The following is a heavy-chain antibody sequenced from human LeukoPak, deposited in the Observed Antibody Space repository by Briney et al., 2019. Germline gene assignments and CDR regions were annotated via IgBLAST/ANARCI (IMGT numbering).Heavy chain of an antibody. J-gene: IGHJ6*03. D-gene: IGHD2-15*01. CDR3: ARHHTDQIVAYPGGYYMDV. Sequence: SETLSLTCAVSGYSISSGYYWGWIRQPPGKGLEWIGSIYHSGSTYYNPSLKSRVTISVDTSKNQFSLKLSSVTAADTAVYYCARHHTDQIVAYPGGYYMDVWGKGTTVTVSS. CDR2: IYHSGST. V-gene: IGHV4-38-2*01. CDR1: GYSISSGYY.